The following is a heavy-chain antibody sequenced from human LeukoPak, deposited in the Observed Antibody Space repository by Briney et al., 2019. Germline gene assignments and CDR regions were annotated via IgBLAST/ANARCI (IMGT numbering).Heavy chain of an antibody. CDR2: ISSSSSYI. J-gene: IGHJ4*02. CDR3: ARAPLTNEDY. V-gene: IGHV3-21*01. Sequence: PGGSLRLSCADSGFTFSSYSMNWVRQAPGKGLEWVSSISSSSSYIYYADSVKGRFTISRDNAKNSLYLQMNSLRAEDTAVYYCARAPLTNEDYWGQGTLVTVSS. D-gene: IGHD2-8*01. CDR1: GFTFSSYS.